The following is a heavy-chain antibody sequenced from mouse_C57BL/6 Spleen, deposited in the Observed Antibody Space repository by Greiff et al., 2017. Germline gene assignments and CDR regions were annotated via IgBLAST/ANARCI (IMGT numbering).Heavy chain of an antibody. D-gene: IGHD4-1*01. CDR1: GFTFSSYG. CDR2: ISSGGSYT. J-gene: IGHJ2*01. V-gene: IGHV5-6*01. CDR3: ARLWDYFDY. Sequence: EVQGVESGGDLVKPGGSLKLSCAASGFTFSSYGMSWVRQTPDKRLEWVATISSGGSYTYYPDSVKGRFTISRDNAKNTLYLQMSSLKSEDTAMYYCARLWDYFDYWGQGTTLTVSS.